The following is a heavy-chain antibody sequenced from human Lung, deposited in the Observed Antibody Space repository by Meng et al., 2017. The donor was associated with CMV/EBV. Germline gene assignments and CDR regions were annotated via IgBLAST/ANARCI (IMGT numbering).Heavy chain of an antibody. CDR2: IRKNESDK. D-gene: IGHD4-23*01. CDR1: GFSFTEYG. J-gene: IGHJ4*02. V-gene: IGHV3-30*02. Sequence: SCAASGFSFTEYGMHWVRQTPDKGLEWVAFIRKNESDKFYEDSVKGRFTISRNRSRKSLYLQMNGLRTDDTAVYYCAKDDTVVDKWGQGTLVTVSS. CDR3: AKDDTVVDK.